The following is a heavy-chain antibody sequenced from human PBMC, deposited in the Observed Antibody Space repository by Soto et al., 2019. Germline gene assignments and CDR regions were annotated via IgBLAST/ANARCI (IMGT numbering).Heavy chain of an antibody. V-gene: IGHV3-33*01. CDR2: IWYDGSNK. CDR1: GFTFSSYG. J-gene: IGHJ4*02. D-gene: IGHD2-2*01. Sequence: QVQLVESGGGVVQPGRSLRLSCAASGFTFSSYGMHWVRQAPGKGLEWVAVIWYDGSNKYYADSVKGRFTISRDNSKNTLYLQMNSLRAEDTAVYYCARDSHPFLTGYRPIDYWGQGTLVTDSS. CDR3: ARDSHPFLTGYRPIDY.